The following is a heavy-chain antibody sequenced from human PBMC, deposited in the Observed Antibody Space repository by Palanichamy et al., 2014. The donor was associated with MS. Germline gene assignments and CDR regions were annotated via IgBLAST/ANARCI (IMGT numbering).Heavy chain of an antibody. D-gene: IGHD3-3*01. Sequence: EVQLLESGAALVQPGESLRLSCAASGFTFSSYAMNWVRQAPGKGLEWVSAITSSGGSTYHADSVKGRFTISRDNSKNTLYLQMNSLRAEDTAVYYCARQEPDFWSGYYRFDYWGQGTLVTVSS. CDR3: ARQEPDFWSGYYRFDY. V-gene: IGHV3-23*01. CDR1: GFTFSSYA. J-gene: IGHJ4*02. CDR2: ITSSGGST.